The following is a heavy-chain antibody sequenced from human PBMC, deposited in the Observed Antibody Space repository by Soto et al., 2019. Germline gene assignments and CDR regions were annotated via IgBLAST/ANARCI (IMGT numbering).Heavy chain of an antibody. J-gene: IGHJ4*02. V-gene: IGHV3-30-3*01. CDR1: GFTFSSYA. CDR2: ISYDGSNK. D-gene: IGHD6-13*01. CDR3: VYLSSGEQQFDY. Sequence: GGSLRLSCAASGFTFSSYAMHWVRQAPGKGLEWVAVISYDGSNKYYADSVKGRFTISRDNSKNTLYLQMNSLRAEDTAVYYCVYLSSGEQQFDYWGQGTLVTVS.